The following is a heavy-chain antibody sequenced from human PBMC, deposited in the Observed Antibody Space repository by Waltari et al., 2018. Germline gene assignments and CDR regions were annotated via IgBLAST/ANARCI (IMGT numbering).Heavy chain of an antibody. CDR2: IYHDGTT. D-gene: IGHD2-2*03. J-gene: IGHJ5*02. CDR3: ARQTLGYCTSAACRRLET. CDR1: GYFINTGFF. V-gene: IGHV4-38-2*01. Sequence: QVQLQESGPGLVRPSEPLSLTRDVSGYFINTGFFWGWIRQPPGKGLEWIGNIYHDGTTYYNPSLKHRLMISLDTSKNQFSLRLNFVDVADTAVYYCARQTLGYCTSAACRRLETWGQGILVTVSS.